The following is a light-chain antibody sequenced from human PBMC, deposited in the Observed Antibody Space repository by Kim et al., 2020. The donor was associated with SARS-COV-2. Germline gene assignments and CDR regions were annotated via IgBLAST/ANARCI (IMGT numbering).Light chain of an antibody. V-gene: IGKV1-17*01. CDR2: GAS. CDR3: QQHNTSPIT. CDR1: QDISND. J-gene: IGKJ5*01. Sequence: ACVGDRVTITCRSSQDISNDLGWYQQNPGGAPKRLIYGASSLQSGVPSRFSGSGSGTEFTPTISSLQPEDFATYFCQQHNTSPITFGQGTRLEIK.